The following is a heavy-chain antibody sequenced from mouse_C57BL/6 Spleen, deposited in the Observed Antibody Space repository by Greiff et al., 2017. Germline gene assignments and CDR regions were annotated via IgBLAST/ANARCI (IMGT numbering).Heavy chain of an antibody. J-gene: IGHJ3*01. Sequence: VQLQQSGPELVKPGASVKISCKASGYAFSSSWMNWVKQRPGKGLEWIGRIYPGDGDTNYNGKFKGKATLTADKSSSTAYRQLSSLTSEDSAVYFCARSPYDYDWFAYWCQGTLVTVSA. V-gene: IGHV1-82*01. CDR3: ARSPYDYDWFAY. D-gene: IGHD2-4*01. CDR1: GYAFSSSW. CDR2: IYPGDGDT.